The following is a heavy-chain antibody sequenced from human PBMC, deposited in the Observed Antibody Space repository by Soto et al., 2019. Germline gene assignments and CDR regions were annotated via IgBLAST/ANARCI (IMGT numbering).Heavy chain of an antibody. CDR1: GFTFINAW. J-gene: IGHJ6*02. CDR3: TTGRAYCSSTSCYTTYYGMDV. Sequence: GGSLRLSCAASGFTFINAWMSWVRQAPGKGLEWVGRIKSKTDGGTTDYAAPVKGRFTISRDDSKNTLYLQMNSLKTEDTAVYYCTTGRAYCSSTSCYTTYYGMDVWGQGTTVTVSS. D-gene: IGHD2-2*02. CDR2: IKSKTDGGTT. V-gene: IGHV3-15*01.